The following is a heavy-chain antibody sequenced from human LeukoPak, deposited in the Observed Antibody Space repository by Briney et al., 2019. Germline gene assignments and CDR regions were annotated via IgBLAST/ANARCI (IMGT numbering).Heavy chain of an antibody. D-gene: IGHD3-22*01. CDR2: ISGSSSTI. CDR1: GFTFDDYA. V-gene: IGHV3-48*01. Sequence: PGRSLTLSCAASGFTFDDYAMHWVRQAPGKGLEWVSYISGSSSTIYYADSVKGRFTISRDNAKNSLYLQMNSLRAEDTAVYYCARVDYDSSGYYGTGYYYYMDVWGKGTTVTVSS. J-gene: IGHJ6*03. CDR3: ARVDYDSSGYYGTGYYYYMDV.